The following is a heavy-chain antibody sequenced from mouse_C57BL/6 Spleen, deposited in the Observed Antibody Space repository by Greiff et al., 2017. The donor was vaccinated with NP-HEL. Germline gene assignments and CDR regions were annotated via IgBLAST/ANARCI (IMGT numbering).Heavy chain of an antibody. CDR2: INPSNGGT. V-gene: IGHV1-53*01. CDR1: GYTFTSYW. J-gene: IGHJ1*03. D-gene: IGHD1-1*01. CDR3: ARPIYYGSSWYFDV. Sequence: VQLQQPGTELVKPGASVKLSCKASGYTFTSYWMHWVKQRPGQGLEWIGNINPSNGGTNYNEKFKSKATLTIDKSSSTAYMQLSSLTSEDSAVYYCARPIYYGSSWYFDVWGTGTTVTVSS.